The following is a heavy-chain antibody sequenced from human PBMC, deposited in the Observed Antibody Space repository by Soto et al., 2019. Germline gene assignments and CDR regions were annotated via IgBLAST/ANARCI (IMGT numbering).Heavy chain of an antibody. V-gene: IGHV4-59*01. CDR1: GGSMRTYY. CDR2: THYSGFT. D-gene: IGHD3-16*01. CDR3: ARGGAPYNWFDP. J-gene: IGHJ5*02. Sequence: SETLSLTCTVSGGSMRTYYWSWIRQPPGKGLEWVGYTHYSGFTNYNPSLKSRVTISVDTSKNQFSLKLRSVTSSDTAVYYCARGGAPYNWFDPWGQGTLVTVS.